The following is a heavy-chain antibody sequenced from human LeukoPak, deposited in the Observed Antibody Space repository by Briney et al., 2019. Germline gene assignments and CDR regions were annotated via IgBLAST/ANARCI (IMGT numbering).Heavy chain of an antibody. CDR2: ISSSSSYI. CDR1: GFTFSSYS. J-gene: IGHJ4*02. CDR3: AGYYGEAIDY. D-gene: IGHD4-17*01. Sequence: GGSLRLSCAASGFTFSSYSMNWVRQAPGKGLEWVSSISSSSSYINYADSVKGRFTISRDNAKNSLYLQMNSLRAEDTAVYYCAGYYGEAIDYWGQGTLVTVSS. V-gene: IGHV3-21*01.